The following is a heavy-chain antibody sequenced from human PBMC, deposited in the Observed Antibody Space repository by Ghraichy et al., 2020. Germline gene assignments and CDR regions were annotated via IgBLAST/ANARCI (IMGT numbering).Heavy chain of an antibody. D-gene: IGHD3-22*01. CDR1: GGSISSYY. J-gene: IGHJ4*02. Sequence: SETLSLTCTVSGGSISSYYWSWIRQPPGKGLEWIGYIYYSGSTNYNPSLKSRVTISVDTSKNQFSLKLSSVTAADTAVYYCARTRSSSGYYYVWGQGTLVTVSS. CDR3: ARTRSSSGYYYV. V-gene: IGHV4-59*01. CDR2: IYYSGST.